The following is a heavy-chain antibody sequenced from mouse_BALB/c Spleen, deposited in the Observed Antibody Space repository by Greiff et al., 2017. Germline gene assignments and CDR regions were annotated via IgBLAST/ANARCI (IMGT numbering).Heavy chain of an antibody. CDR1: GYTFTSYY. J-gene: IGHJ2*01. Sequence: QVQLQQPGAELVKPGASVKLSCKAPGYTFTSYYMYWVKQRPGQGLEWIGGIIPSNGGTNFNEKFKSKATLTVDKSSSTAYMQLSSLTSEDSAVYYCTRAWYGMDFDYWGQGTTLTVSS. CDR3: TRAWYGMDFDY. CDR2: IIPSNGGT. V-gene: IGHV1S81*02. D-gene: IGHD1-1*02.